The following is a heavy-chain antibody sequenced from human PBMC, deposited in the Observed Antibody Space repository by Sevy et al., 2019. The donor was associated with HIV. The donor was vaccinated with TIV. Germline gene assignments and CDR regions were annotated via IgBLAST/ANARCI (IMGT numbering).Heavy chain of an antibody. D-gene: IGHD5-18*01. CDR3: ARDLKRGYSHGIDY. CDR1: GFSISSSNW. V-gene: IGHV4-4*02. CDR2: IFHSGST. Sequence: SETLSLTCAVSGFSISSSNWWSWVRQPPGKGLEWIGEIFHSGSTNYNPSLKSLVTISLDKSNNHFSLKLSSVTAADTAVYYCARDLKRGYSHGIDYWGQGTLVTVSS. J-gene: IGHJ4*02.